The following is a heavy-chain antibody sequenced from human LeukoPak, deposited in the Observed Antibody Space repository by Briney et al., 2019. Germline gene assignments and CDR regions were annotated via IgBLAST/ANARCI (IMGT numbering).Heavy chain of an antibody. Sequence: RGSLRLSCAAAGFTFSSYSMNWVRQAPGKGLEWVSYISSSSSTIYYGDSVKGPFTIARENAKNSLYLQMNSLRAEDTAVYYCARLVGATPYYYYYYMDVWGKGTTVTVSS. CDR1: GFTFSSYS. D-gene: IGHD1-26*01. CDR2: ISSSSSTI. J-gene: IGHJ6*03. V-gene: IGHV3-48*04. CDR3: ARLVGATPYYYYYYMDV.